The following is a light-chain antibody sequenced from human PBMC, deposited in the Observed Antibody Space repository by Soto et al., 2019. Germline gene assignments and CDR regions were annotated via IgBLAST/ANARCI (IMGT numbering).Light chain of an antibody. CDR2: YDG. CDR3: QVWDSSSNQPV. V-gene: IGLV3-21*04. CDR1: NIGSKS. Sequence: SYELTQSPSVSVAPGQTARLSCGGNNIGSKSVHWYQQRPGQAPVLVIKYDGDWPSGIPERFSGSNSGNTATLIISRVEAGDEADYYCQVWDSSSNQPVFGGGTKLTVL. J-gene: IGLJ2*01.